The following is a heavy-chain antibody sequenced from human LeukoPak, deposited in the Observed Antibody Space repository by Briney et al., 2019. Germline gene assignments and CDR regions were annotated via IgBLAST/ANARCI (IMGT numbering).Heavy chain of an antibody. D-gene: IGHD2-15*01. J-gene: IGHJ4*02. CDR2: INPSGGST. CDR1: GYTFTSYY. Sequence: GASVKVSCKASGYTFTSYYMHWVRQAPGQGLEWMGIINPSGGSTSYAQKFQGRVTMTRDTSTSTVYMELSSLRSEDTAVYYCARSEDPHCSGGSCYSSTFDYWGQGTLVTVSS. V-gene: IGHV1-46*01. CDR3: ARSEDPHCSGGSCYSSTFDY.